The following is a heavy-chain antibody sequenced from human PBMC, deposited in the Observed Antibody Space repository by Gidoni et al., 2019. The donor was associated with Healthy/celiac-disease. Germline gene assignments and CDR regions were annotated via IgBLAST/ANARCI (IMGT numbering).Heavy chain of an antibody. CDR1: AGTVSSYT. CDR2: MNPSLSIA. Sequence: QVQLVQSGAEVHQPGSSVTVSCKASAGTVSSYTIRWVRQAPGQGLEWMGRMNPSLSIANYAQKFQGRVMITADKSTSTAYMELSSLRSEDTAVDYGGRVGGNWNYEPFDYWGQGTLVTVSS. CDR3: GRVGGNWNYEPFDY. J-gene: IGHJ4*02. V-gene: IGHV1-69*02. D-gene: IGHD1-7*01.